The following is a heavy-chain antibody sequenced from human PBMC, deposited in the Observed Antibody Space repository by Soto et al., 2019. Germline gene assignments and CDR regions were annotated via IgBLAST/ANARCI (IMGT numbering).Heavy chain of an antibody. CDR2: IHSSGNL. J-gene: IGHJ4*02. CDR3: ARDVGKNY. CDR1: GASVSSYY. Sequence: SETLSLTCSVSGASVSSYYWSWFRQPVGKGLEWIGRIHSSGNLNYNPSLESRVTMSLDTSKNQFSLRLSSLTAADTALYLCARDVGKNYWGQGTRVTVSS. V-gene: IGHV4-4*07. D-gene: IGHD3-10*01.